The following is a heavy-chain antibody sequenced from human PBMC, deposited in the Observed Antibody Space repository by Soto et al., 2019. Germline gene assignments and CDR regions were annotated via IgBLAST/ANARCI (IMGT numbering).Heavy chain of an antibody. Sequence: GASVKVSCKASGYTFASYTLHWVRQAPGQRFEWLGWISAGNGNTKSSQKFQDRVTFDRNTSASTVSMELNSLRSEDTAIYYCARVSMAPHTAIFYCDSWGQGSLVTVSS. D-gene: IGHD3-3*01. CDR1: GYTFASYT. CDR2: ISAGNGNT. V-gene: IGHV1-3*01. J-gene: IGHJ4*02. CDR3: ARVSMAPHTAIFYCDS.